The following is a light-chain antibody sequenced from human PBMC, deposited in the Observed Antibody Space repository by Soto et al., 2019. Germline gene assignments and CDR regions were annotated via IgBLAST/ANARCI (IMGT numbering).Light chain of an antibody. Sequence: QSVLTQPAPVSGSSGQTITISCTGTSSDVGGYYYVSWYQHHPGKVPKLIIYEVTNRPSGVSNRFSGSRSGNTASLTISGLQAEDEAHYYCSSYTTSTTLVFGGGTQLTVL. V-gene: IGLV2-14*01. CDR2: EVT. CDR3: SSYTTSTTLV. J-gene: IGLJ3*02. CDR1: SSDVGGYYY.